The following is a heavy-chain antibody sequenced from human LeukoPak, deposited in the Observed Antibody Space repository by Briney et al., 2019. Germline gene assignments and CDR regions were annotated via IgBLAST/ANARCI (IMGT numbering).Heavy chain of an antibody. CDR2: IYYSGST. D-gene: IGHD3/OR15-3a*01. Sequence: SETLSLTCTVSGGSISSGGYYWSWIRQHPGKGLEWIGYIYYSGSTNYNPSLKSRVTISVDTSKNQFSLKLSSVTAADTAVYYCAREEVGLQLDYWGQGTLVTVSS. J-gene: IGHJ4*02. V-gene: IGHV4-31*03. CDR1: GGSISSGGYY. CDR3: AREEVGLQLDY.